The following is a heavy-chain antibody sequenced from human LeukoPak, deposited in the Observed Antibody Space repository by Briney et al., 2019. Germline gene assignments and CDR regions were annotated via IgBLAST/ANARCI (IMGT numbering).Heavy chain of an antibody. D-gene: IGHD2-21*02. Sequence: PGGSLRLSCAASGFTVSSNYMSWVRQAPGKGLEWVSVIYSGGSTYCADSVKGRFTISRDNSKNTLYLQMNSMRAEDTAVYYFAKEARDWSFAFEIWGQGTMVTVSS. CDR2: IYSGGST. CDR1: GFTVSSNY. V-gene: IGHV3-66*02. CDR3: AKEARDWSFAFEI. J-gene: IGHJ3*02.